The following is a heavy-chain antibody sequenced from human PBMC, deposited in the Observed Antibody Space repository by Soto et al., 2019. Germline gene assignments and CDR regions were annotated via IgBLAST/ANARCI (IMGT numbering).Heavy chain of an antibody. CDR2: IYYSGST. D-gene: IGHD1-26*01. Sequence: SETLSLTCTVSGGSISSYYWSWIRQPPGKGLEWIGYIYYSGSTNYNPSLKSRVTISVDTSKNQFSLKLSSVTAADTAVYYCARDVLVGATDYWGQGTLVTVSS. J-gene: IGHJ4*02. CDR3: ARDVLVGATDY. CDR1: GGSISSYY. V-gene: IGHV4-59*01.